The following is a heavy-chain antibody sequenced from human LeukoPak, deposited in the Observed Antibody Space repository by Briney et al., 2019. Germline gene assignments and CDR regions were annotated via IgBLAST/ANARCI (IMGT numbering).Heavy chain of an antibody. Sequence: GGSLRLSCAASGSTFSSCAMSWVRQAPGKGLEWVSSISSSSSYIYYADSVKGRFTISRDNAKNSLYLQMNSLRAEDTAVYYCARDDYYYGSGSPIDYWGQGTLVTVSS. CDR3: ARDDYYYGSGSPIDY. D-gene: IGHD3-10*01. V-gene: IGHV3-21*01. CDR2: ISSSSSYI. J-gene: IGHJ4*02. CDR1: GSTFSSCA.